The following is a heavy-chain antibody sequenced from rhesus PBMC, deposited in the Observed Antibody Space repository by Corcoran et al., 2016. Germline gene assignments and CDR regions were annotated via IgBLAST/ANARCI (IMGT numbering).Heavy chain of an antibody. Sequence: QVHLQESGPGLVKPSETLSLTCTVSGGSISGGYYYWSWIRHPPGKGLEWIGSIYSSSGNTYYKPSLKSRVTISKDTSKNQFSLKLSSVTAADTAVYYCARDRVYNWNAMGTLPAFDVWGPGVLVTVSS. D-gene: IGHD1-7*02. CDR3: ARDRVYNWNAMGTLPAFDV. V-gene: IGHV4S12*01. CDR2: IYSSSGNT. J-gene: IGHJ5-1*01. CDR1: GGSISGGYYY.